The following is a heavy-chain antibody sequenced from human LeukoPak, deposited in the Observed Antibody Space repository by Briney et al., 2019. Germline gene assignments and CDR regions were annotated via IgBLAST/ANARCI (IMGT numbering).Heavy chain of an antibody. J-gene: IGHJ4*02. V-gene: IGHV1-69*04. CDR1: GGTYISHA. Sequence: ASVKVSCKASGGTYISHAISWVRQAPGQGLEWMGRIIPVIGVGNYAQKFQGRVTITADKSTSTVYMEVISLTSEDTALYYCARAEDSSGYYPSYWGQGTLVTVSS. CDR3: ARAEDSSGYYPSY. D-gene: IGHD3-22*01. CDR2: IIPVIGVG.